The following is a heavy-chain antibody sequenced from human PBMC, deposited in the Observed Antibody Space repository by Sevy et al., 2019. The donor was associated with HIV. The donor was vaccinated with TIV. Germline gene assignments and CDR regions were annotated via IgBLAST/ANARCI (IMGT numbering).Heavy chain of an antibody. D-gene: IGHD3-22*01. V-gene: IGHV3-20*04. CDR3: AKEADLLRNPDLSYYFDH. J-gene: IGHJ4*02. CDR1: GFSFGDFG. CDR2: IASNGDTK. Sequence: GGSLRLSCVGSGFSFGDFGMSWVRQTPARGLEWVATIASNGDTKNYGDSVKARFIISRDNVKKSLYLEMNSLRDDDTAFYYCAKEADLLRNPDLSYYFDHWGQGTLVTVSS.